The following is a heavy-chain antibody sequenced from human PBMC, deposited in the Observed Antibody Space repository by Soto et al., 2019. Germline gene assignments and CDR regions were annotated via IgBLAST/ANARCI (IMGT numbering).Heavy chain of an antibody. Sequence: GGSRRLSGAASGFTFSDYYMSWIRQAPGKGLEWVSYISSSSSYTNYADSVKGRFTISRDNAKNSLYLQMNSLRAEDTAVYYCARDRHNWNDVCFAFDIWGQGTMVTVSS. CDR2: ISSSSSYT. J-gene: IGHJ3*02. D-gene: IGHD1-1*01. CDR1: GFTFSDYY. V-gene: IGHV3-11*06. CDR3: ARDRHNWNDVCFAFDI.